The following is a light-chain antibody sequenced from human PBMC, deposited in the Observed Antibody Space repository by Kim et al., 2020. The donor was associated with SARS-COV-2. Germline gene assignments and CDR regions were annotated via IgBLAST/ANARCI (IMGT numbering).Light chain of an antibody. CDR1: VLTKKY. V-gene: IGLV3-27*01. Sequence: VSPGPTARITCSEDVLTKKYARGFQQKPGQAPVVVIYKDNERPSGIPERFSGSRSGTTVTLTISGAQVEDEADYYCYSTTDNNQGVFGGGTQLTVL. CDR3: YSTTDNNQGV. J-gene: IGLJ2*01. CDR2: KDN.